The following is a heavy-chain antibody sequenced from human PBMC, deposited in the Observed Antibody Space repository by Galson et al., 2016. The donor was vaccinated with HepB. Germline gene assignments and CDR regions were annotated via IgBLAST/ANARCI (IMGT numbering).Heavy chain of an antibody. D-gene: IGHD3-22*01. Sequence: TLSLTCTVSGGSISSGAYYWSWIRHHPGNGLEWIGYIYNSGNAYYSPSLKSRISISLDTPKNQFSLNLSSVTAADTAIYYCARASLDYYYDTCGYLDHWGRGARGTVAS. CDR2: IYNSGNA. V-gene: IGHV4-31*03. J-gene: IGHJ4*02. CDR1: GGSISSGAYY. CDR3: ARASLDYYYDTCGYLDH.